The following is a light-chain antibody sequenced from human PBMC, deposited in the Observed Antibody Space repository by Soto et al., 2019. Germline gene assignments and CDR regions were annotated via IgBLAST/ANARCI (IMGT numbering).Light chain of an antibody. J-gene: IGKJ2*01. CDR2: KAS. Sequence: DIQMTQSPSTLSASVGDRVTITCRASQSLNIWLAWYQQKAGQAPKLLISKASSLESGVPSRFSGSGSGTEFTLTISSLQPDDFATYYCQQYKAYPYTFGQGTKLE. CDR3: QQYKAYPYT. V-gene: IGKV1-5*03. CDR1: QSLNIW.